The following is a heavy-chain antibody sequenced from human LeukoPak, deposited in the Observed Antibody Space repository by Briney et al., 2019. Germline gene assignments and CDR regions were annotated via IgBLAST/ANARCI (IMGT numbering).Heavy chain of an antibody. J-gene: IGHJ4*02. CDR3: ARDRSGGRGGGTGLCY. CDR2: IIPIFGTA. CDR1: GGTFSSYA. V-gene: IGHV1-69*13. D-gene: IGHD3-16*01. Sequence: GASVKASCKASGGTFSSYAISWVRQAPGQGLEWMGGIIPIFGTANYAQKFQGRVTITADESTSTAYMELRSLRSEDTAVYYCARDRSGGRGGGTGLCYWGQGTLVTVSS.